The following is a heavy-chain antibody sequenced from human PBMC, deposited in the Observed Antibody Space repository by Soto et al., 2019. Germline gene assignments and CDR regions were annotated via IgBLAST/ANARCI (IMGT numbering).Heavy chain of an antibody. CDR2: IAPDGSQI. D-gene: IGHD2-2*02. Sequence: GGSLRLSCAASGFTFSGHTMYWLLQAPGKGLEWVALIAPDGSQIYYADSVKGRFTISRDNSKSTLYLQMNSLRAEDTSLYLCATDIHATWLLNSWGQGTLVTVSS. V-gene: IGHV3-30-3*01. J-gene: IGHJ4*02. CDR3: ATDIHATWLLNS. CDR1: GFTFSGHT.